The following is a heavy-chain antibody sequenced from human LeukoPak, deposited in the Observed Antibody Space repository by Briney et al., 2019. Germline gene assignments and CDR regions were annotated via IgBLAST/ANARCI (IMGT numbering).Heavy chain of an antibody. CDR3: AKDPQYGDEYFDY. CDR1: GFTAGGYA. CDR2: ISWSGSYI. D-gene: IGHD4-17*01. Sequence: GGSLRLSCAISGFTAGGYAMNWVRQAPGKGLEWVSSISWSGSYIYYADSMRGRFTISRDNAKSSVYLQMDSLRAEDTAVYYCAKDPQYGDEYFDYWGQGTLVTVSS. V-gene: IGHV3-21*01. J-gene: IGHJ4*02.